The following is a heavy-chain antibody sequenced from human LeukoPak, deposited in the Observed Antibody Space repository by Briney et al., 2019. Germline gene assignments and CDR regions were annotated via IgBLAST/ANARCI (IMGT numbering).Heavy chain of an antibody. CDR3: ARVQTSYGPRLYGMDV. V-gene: IGHV3-11*05. CDR2: ITSLGYT. D-gene: IGHD5-18*01. Sequence: PGGSLRLSCAASGFSFSDYYVSWIRQAPGRGLEWLSYITSLGYTNHTASVRGRFTNSRDNAKNSLYLQMNSLRAEDTAVYYCARVQTSYGPRLYGMDVWGQGTTVTVS. J-gene: IGHJ6*02. CDR1: GFSFSDYY.